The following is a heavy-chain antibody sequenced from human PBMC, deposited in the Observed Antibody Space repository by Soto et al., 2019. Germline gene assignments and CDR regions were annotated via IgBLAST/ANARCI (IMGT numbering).Heavy chain of an antibody. CDR1: GGSFSGYY. D-gene: IGHD2-15*01. V-gene: IGHV4-34*01. J-gene: IGHJ6*02. CDR3: ARGPRSLLRSYYHYYGMDF. Sequence: SETLSLTCAVYGGSFSGYYWSWIRQPPGKGLEWIGEINHSGSTNYNPSLKSRVTISVDTSKNQFSLKLSSVTAADTAVYYCARGPRSLLRSYYHYYGMDFWGQGTTVTGSS. CDR2: INHSGST.